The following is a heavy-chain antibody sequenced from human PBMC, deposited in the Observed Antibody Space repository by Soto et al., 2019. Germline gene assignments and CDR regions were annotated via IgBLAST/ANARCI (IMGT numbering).Heavy chain of an antibody. Sequence: EAQLLESGGGLIQPGGSLRLSCVASGFIFSEYAMSWVRQAPGKGLEWVSVIGGDGGSPIYADSVKGRFTISRDNSKNTPDLQRDSLRGDDAAVDYCAKDAINRNGIYDPFDIWGQGSVVSVSS. CDR2: IGGDGGSP. D-gene: IGHD2-21*01. CDR1: GFIFSEYA. J-gene: IGHJ3*02. V-gene: IGHV3-23*01. CDR3: AKDAINRNGIYDPFDI.